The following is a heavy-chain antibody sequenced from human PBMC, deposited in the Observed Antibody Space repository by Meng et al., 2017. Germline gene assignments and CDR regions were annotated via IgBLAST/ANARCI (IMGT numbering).Heavy chain of an antibody. J-gene: IGHJ4*02. Sequence: QLQLQESGPGLVKPSETLSLTCTVSCGSISSSSYYWGWIRQPPGKGLEWIGSIYYSGSTYYNPSLKSRVTISVDTSKNQFSLKLSSVTAADTAVYYCASRSVYGDNNSIDYWGQGTLVTVSS. D-gene: IGHD4-17*01. CDR3: ASRSVYGDNNSIDY. CDR1: CGSISSSSYY. V-gene: IGHV4-39*07. CDR2: IYYSGST.